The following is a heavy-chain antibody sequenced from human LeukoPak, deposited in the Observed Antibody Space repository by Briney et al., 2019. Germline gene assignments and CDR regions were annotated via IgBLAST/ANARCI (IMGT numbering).Heavy chain of an antibody. Sequence: ASVKVSCKASGYTFTVYYMHWVRQAPGQGLEWMGRINPNSGGTNYAQKFQGRVTMTRDTSISTAYMELSRLRSDDTAVYYCARDFGLLGAYAFDIWGQGTMVTVSS. CDR3: ARDFGLLGAYAFDI. V-gene: IGHV1-2*06. CDR1: GYTFTVYY. J-gene: IGHJ3*02. D-gene: IGHD3/OR15-3a*01. CDR2: INPNSGGT.